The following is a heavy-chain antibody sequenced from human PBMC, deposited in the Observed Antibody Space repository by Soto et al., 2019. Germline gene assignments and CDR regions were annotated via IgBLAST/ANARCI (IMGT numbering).Heavy chain of an antibody. V-gene: IGHV4-34*01. CDR3: ARGGSSDWQVAFDF. J-gene: IGHJ3*01. CDR1: GGSFSGYF. D-gene: IGHD6-19*01. CDR2: VNHNGRN. Sequence: SETLSLTCAVYGGSFSGYFWNWIRQTPGRGLEWIGKVNHNGRNNYNPSLKSRVTISLDMSKNQISLKLTSVTAADTAVYYCARGGSSDWQVAFDFWGQGTMVTVSS.